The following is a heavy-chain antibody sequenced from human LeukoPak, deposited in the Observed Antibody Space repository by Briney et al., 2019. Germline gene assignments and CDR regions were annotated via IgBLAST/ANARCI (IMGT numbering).Heavy chain of an antibody. J-gene: IGHJ6*03. D-gene: IGHD3-3*01. V-gene: IGHV1-8*01. Sequence: GASVKVSCKASGYTFTSYDINWVRQATGQGLEWMGWMNPNSGNTGYAQKFQGRVTMTRNTSISTAYMELSSLRSEDTAVYYCATVGYDFWSGHHYYYYMDVWGKGTTVTVSS. CDR3: ATVGYDFWSGHHYYYYMDV. CDR1: GYTFTSYD. CDR2: MNPNSGNT.